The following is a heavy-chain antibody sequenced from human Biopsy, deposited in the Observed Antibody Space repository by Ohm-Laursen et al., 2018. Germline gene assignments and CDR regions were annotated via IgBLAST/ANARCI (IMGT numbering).Heavy chain of an antibody. V-gene: IGHV3-66*01. CDR3: AKDDGGRYRGY. Sequence: SLRLSCAAPGFTFSDHYMAWVRQAPGQGLERVSAFYSGSGAFYADSVRGRFAISRDDSKNTLDLQMNSLRAEDTAVYYCAKDDGGRYRGYWGQGTLVTVSS. D-gene: IGHD3-16*02. CDR1: GFTFSDHY. J-gene: IGHJ4*02. CDR2: FYSGSGA.